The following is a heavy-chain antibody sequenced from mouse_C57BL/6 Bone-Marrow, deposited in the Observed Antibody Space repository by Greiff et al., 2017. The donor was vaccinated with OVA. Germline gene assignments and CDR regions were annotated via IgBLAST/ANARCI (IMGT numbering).Heavy chain of an antibody. J-gene: IGHJ1*03. CDR1: GYTFTSYG. V-gene: IGHV1-81*01. D-gene: IGHD6-5*01. CDR3: ARRYARRRDWYFDV. Sequence: VQLQQSGAELARPGASVKLSCKASGYTFTSYGISWVKQRTGQGLEWIGEIYPRSGNTYYHEKFKGQATLTADKSSSEAYVTLRSLTTEDSAVYFGARRYARRRDWYFDVWGTGTTVTVSS. CDR2: IYPRSGNT.